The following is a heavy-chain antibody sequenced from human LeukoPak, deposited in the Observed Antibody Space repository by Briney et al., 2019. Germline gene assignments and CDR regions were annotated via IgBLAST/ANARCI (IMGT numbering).Heavy chain of an antibody. CDR3: ARAKSRVSSFGESISDAFDL. Sequence: GSSVKVSFKTSGGTFSSSAIIWVRQAPGQGLEWMGGIIPIFGTANYAQKFQGRVTITADESTSTAYMELSSLRSEDTAVYYCARAKSRVSSFGESISDAFDLWGQGTMVTVSS. CDR1: GGTFSSSA. CDR2: IIPIFGTA. D-gene: IGHD3-10*01. J-gene: IGHJ3*01. V-gene: IGHV1-69*01.